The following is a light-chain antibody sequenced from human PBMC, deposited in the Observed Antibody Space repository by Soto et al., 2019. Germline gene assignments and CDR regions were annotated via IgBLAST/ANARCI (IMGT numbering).Light chain of an antibody. Sequence: QSALTQPRSVSGSPGQSVTFSCTGTSSDVGAYIYVSWYQQHPGKAPKLIIYDVIKRPSGVPDRFSGSKSGNTASLTISGLQAEDEADYYCCSYAGSYTYVFGTGTQLTVL. CDR3: CSYAGSYTYV. J-gene: IGLJ7*01. V-gene: IGLV2-11*01. CDR1: SSDVGAYIY. CDR2: DVI.